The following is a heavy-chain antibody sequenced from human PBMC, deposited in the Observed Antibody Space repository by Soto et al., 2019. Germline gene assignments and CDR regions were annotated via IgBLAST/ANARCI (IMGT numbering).Heavy chain of an antibody. CDR1: GFTFYSFE. D-gene: IGHD3-10*01. J-gene: IGHJ3*02. CDR3: ARERGAFDI. V-gene: IGHV3-48*03. Sequence: LRLSCAASGFTFYSFEMNWVRQAPGKGLEWISYISTGGTSIFYADSVKGRFTVSRDNAKSSLYLQMNSLRAEDTAVHYCARERGAFDIWGQGTMVTVSS. CDR2: ISTGGTSI.